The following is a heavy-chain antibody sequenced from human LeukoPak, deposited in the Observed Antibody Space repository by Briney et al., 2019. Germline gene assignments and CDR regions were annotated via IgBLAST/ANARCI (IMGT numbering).Heavy chain of an antibody. CDR1: GLTLTDNY. J-gene: IGHJ4*02. CDR2: VYPDGHT. Sequence: GGSLRLSCAFSGLTLTDNYMRWTRQAPGKALQWVSFVYPDGHTYYSDSVKGRFTISRDNSRNTLLLQLNSLRADDTAVYYCARTNPVYGDYDYWGQGTLVTVSS. CDR3: ARTNPVYGDYDY. V-gene: IGHV3-53*01. D-gene: IGHD4-17*01.